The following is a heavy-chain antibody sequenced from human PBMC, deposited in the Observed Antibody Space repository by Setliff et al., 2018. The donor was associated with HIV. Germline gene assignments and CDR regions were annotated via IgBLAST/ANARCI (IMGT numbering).Heavy chain of an antibody. J-gene: IGHJ4*02. CDR2: ISSSSSTI. CDR3: ARVSELLAYYMDV. D-gene: IGHD1-26*01. V-gene: IGHV3-48*01. Sequence: GGSLRLSCLASGFTFTGLTFTDYNMNWVRQAPGKGLEWVSYISSSSSTIYYADSVKGRFTISRDNAKNSLYLQMNSLRAEDTAVYYCARVSELLAYYMDVWGQGTLVTVSS. CDR1: GFTFTGLTFTDYN.